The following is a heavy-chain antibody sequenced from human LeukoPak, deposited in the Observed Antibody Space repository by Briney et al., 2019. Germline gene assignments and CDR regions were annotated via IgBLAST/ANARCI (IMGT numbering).Heavy chain of an antibody. D-gene: IGHD1-14*01. CDR1: GFTFSSSW. Sequence: GGSLRLSCAASGFTFSSSWMSWVRRAPGKGLEWVSNIRQDGNEKYFADSVKGRFTISRDNAKNSLFLQINSLRAEDTAVYYCARDRTGAGLDYWGQGTLVTVSS. V-gene: IGHV3-7*03. CDR2: IRQDGNEK. CDR3: ARDRTGAGLDY. J-gene: IGHJ4*02.